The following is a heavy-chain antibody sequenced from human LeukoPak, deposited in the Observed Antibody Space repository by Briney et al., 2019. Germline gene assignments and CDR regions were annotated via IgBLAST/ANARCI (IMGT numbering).Heavy chain of an antibody. CDR1: GFTFSSSG. J-gene: IGHJ4*02. Sequence: GRSLRLSCAASGFTFSSSGMHWVRQAPGKGLEGVAVICYDGSDKYSADSVKGRFTISRDNSRNTLYLQMNSLRAEDTAVYYCASAPYGSGTFLDYWGQGTLVTVSS. CDR3: ASAPYGSGTFLDY. V-gene: IGHV3-33*01. CDR2: ICYDGSDK. D-gene: IGHD3-10*01.